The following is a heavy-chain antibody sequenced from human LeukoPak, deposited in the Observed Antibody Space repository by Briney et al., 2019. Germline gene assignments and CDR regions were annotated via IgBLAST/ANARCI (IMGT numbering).Heavy chain of an antibody. D-gene: IGHD2-21*01. CDR1: GYTFTSYA. V-gene: IGHV7-4-1*02. CDR2: INTNTGNP. CDR3: ATGPRIVGNWFDP. Sequence: ASEKVSCKASGYTFTSYAMNWVRQAPGQGLEWMGWINTNTGNPTYAQGFTGRFVFSLDTSVSTAYLQISSLKAEDTAVYYCATGPRIVGNWFDPWGQGTLVTVSS. J-gene: IGHJ5*02.